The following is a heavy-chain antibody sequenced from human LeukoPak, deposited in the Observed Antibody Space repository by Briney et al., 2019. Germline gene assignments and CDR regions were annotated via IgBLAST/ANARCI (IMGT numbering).Heavy chain of an antibody. CDR2: IKQDGSEK. D-gene: IGHD2-2*01. CDR3: ASTNSLDY. J-gene: IGHJ4*02. V-gene: IGHV3-7*01. CDR1: GFNFGGYW. Sequence: GGSLRLSCAASGFNFGGYWMSWVRQAPGKGLEWVANIKQDGSEKNYVDSVKGRFTISRDNAKNSLYLQMNSLRAEDTAVYYCASTNSLDYWAQGTLVTVSS.